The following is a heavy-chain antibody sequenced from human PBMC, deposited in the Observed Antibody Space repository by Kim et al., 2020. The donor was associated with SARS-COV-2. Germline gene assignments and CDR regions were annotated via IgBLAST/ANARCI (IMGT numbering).Heavy chain of an antibody. D-gene: IGHD6-13*01. J-gene: IGHJ6*02. V-gene: IGHV4-31*02. Sequence: YNPSLKSRVTISVDTSKNQFSLKLSSVTAADTAVYYCAREYSTRGGGMDVWGQGTTVTVSS. CDR3: AREYSTRGGGMDV.